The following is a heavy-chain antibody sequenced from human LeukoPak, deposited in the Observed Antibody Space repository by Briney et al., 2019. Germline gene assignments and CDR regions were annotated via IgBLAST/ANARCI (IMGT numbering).Heavy chain of an antibody. CDR3: ARAGPRIPLRDAFDI. CDR2: ISAYNGNT. D-gene: IGHD1-14*01. Sequence: GASVKVSCKASGYTFTSYGISWVRQAPGQGLEWMGWISAYNGNTNYAQKLQGRVTMTTDTSTSTAYMELRSLRSDDTAVYYCARAGPRIPLRDAFDIWGQGTMVTVSS. V-gene: IGHV1-18*01. J-gene: IGHJ3*02. CDR1: GYTFTSYG.